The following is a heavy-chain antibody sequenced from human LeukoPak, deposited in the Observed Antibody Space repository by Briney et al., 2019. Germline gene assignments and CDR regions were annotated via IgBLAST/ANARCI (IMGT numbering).Heavy chain of an antibody. CDR1: GFIFSSYW. Sequence: GGSLRLSCAASGFIFSSYWMSWVRQAPGKGLECVANIIQDGSEKYYVDSVKGRFTTCRDNAKNSLYLQMNSLRAEDTAVYYCARSRRVAVTATHPYYFDYWGQGTLVTVSS. V-gene: IGHV3-7*01. J-gene: IGHJ4*02. CDR2: IIQDGSEK. D-gene: IGHD2-21*02. CDR3: ARSRRVAVTATHPYYFDY.